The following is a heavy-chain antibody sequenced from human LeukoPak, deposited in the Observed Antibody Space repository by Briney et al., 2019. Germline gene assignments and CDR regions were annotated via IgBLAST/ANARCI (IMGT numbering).Heavy chain of an antibody. CDR2: INPSGGST. J-gene: IGHJ5*02. CDR1: GFTFTSSA. D-gene: IGHD3-22*01. Sequence: GASVKVSCKASGFTFTSSAVHWVRQAPGQGLEWMGIINPSGGSTSYAQKFQGRVTMTRDTSTSTVYMELSSLRSEDTAVYYCARVSWPTYYYDSSGYSNWFDPWGQGTLVTVSS. CDR3: ARVSWPTYYYDSSGYSNWFDP. V-gene: IGHV1-46*01.